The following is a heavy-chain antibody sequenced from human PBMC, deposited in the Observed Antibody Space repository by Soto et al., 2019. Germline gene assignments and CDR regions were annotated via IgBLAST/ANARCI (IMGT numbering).Heavy chain of an antibody. J-gene: IGHJ5*02. CDR1: GGSFTNYG. D-gene: IGHD4-4*01. CDR3: ARSVDYSNYEGFDP. CDR2: SIPIFETT. V-gene: IGHV1-69*01. Sequence: VKVSCKASGGSFTNYGISWLRPAPGQGLEWMGGSIPIFETTNYAQNFQGRVTITADESTSTAYMELSSLRSEDTAVYYCARSVDYSNYEGFDPWGQGTLVTVSS.